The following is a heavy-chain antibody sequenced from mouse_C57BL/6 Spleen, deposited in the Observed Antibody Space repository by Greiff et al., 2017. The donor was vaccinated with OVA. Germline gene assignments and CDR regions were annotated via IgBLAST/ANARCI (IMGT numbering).Heavy chain of an antibody. D-gene: IGHD1-1*01. V-gene: IGHV1-22*01. Sequence: VQLQQSGPELVKPGASVKMSCKASGYTFTDYNMHWVKQSHGKSLEWIGYINPNNGGTSYNQKFKGKATLTENKSSSTAYMELRSLTSEDSAVYYCASLRPTVVARNFLGYWGQGTTLTVSS. CDR2: INPNNGGT. CDR1: GYTFTDYN. J-gene: IGHJ2*01. CDR3: ASLRPTVVARNFLGY.